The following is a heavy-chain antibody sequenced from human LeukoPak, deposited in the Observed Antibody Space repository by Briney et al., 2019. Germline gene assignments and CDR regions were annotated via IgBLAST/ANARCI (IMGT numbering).Heavy chain of an antibody. CDR3: ARVRRAGSSGYYYEGVHDAFDI. CDR2: IYHSGST. V-gene: IGHV4-39*07. D-gene: IGHD3-22*01. CDR1: GGSISSSRYY. Sequence: SETLSLTCTVSGGSISSSRYYWGWIRQPPGKGLEWIGSIYHSGSTYYNPSLKSRVTISVDTSKNQFSLKLSSVTAADTAVYYCARVRRAGSSGYYYEGVHDAFDIWGQGTMVTVSS. J-gene: IGHJ3*02.